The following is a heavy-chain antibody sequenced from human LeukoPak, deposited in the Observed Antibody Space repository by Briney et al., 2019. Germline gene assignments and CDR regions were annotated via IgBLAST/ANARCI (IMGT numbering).Heavy chain of an antibody. D-gene: IGHD6-13*01. V-gene: IGHV6-1*01. CDR3: ARDGRIAAAGTGWFDP. CDR2: TYYRSKWYN. Sequence: SQTLSLTCAISGDSVSSNSAAWNWIRQSPSRGLEWLGRTYYRSKWYNDYAVSVKSRITINLDTSKNQFSLQLNSVTPEDTAVYYCARDGRIAAAGTGWFDPWGQGTLVTVSS. CDR1: GDSVSSNSAA. J-gene: IGHJ5*02.